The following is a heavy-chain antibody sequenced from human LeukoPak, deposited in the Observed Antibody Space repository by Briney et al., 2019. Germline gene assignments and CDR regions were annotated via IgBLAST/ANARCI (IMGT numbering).Heavy chain of an antibody. Sequence: GGSLRLSCAASGFSVSNYYMSWVRQPPGKGLEWVAVMYTGGGRYYGDSVKGRFTISRDNSKNTVFLQMNSLRVEDTALYYCTRGQSYCGADCYSDWGQGTLVTVSS. J-gene: IGHJ4*02. CDR1: GFSVSNYY. V-gene: IGHV3-66*01. D-gene: IGHD2-21*02. CDR3: TRGQSYCGADCYSD. CDR2: MYTGGGR.